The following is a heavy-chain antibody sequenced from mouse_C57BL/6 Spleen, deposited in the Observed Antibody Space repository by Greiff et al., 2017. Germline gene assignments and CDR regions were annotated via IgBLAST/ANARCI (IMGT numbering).Heavy chain of an antibody. Sequence: QVQLQQPGAELVRPGTSVKLSCKASGYTFTSYWMHWVKQRPGQGLEWIGVIDPSDSYTNYNQKFKGKATLTVDTSSGTAYMQLSSLTSEDSAVYYCARGSRGYFDVWGTGTTVTVSS. D-gene: IGHD3-1*01. CDR3: ARGSRGYFDV. J-gene: IGHJ1*03. CDR1: GYTFTSYW. CDR2: IDPSDSYT. V-gene: IGHV1-59*01.